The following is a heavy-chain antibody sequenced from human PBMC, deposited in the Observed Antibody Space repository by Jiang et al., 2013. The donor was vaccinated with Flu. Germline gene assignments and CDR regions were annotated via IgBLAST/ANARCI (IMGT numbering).Heavy chain of an antibody. CDR2: IYHSGST. CDR3: ARDSSTVAGMYYFDY. CDR1: GGSISSSNW. V-gene: IGHV4-4*02. Sequence: GSGLVKPSGTLSLTCAVSGGSISSSNWWSWVRQPPGKGLEWIGEIYHSGSTNYNPSLKSRVTISVDKSKNQFSLKLSSVTAADTAVYYCARDSSTVAGMYYFDYWGQGTLVTVSS. D-gene: IGHD6-19*01. J-gene: IGHJ4*02.